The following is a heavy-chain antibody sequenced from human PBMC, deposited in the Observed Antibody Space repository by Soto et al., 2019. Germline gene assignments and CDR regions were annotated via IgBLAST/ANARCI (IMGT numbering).Heavy chain of an antibody. V-gene: IGHV6-1*01. CDR3: AREGSGTWNYDFDF. CDR1: GDSVSSDIAA. J-gene: IGHJ4*02. Sequence: PSQTLSLTCAISGDSVSSDIAAWNWVRQSPSRGLEWLGRTKYRSKWYTDYATSVKSRISINPATSKSQVSLQLNSVTPEDTAVYYCAREGSGTWNYDFDFWGQGILVTVSS. D-gene: IGHD6-25*01. CDR2: TKYRSKWYT.